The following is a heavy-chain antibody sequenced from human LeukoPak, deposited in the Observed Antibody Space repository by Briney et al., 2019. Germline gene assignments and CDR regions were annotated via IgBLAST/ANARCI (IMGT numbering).Heavy chain of an antibody. V-gene: IGHV4-4*02. J-gene: IGHJ4*02. CDR2: IYHSGST. CDR3: AQGENGDAFGFDY. D-gene: IGHD4-17*01. Sequence: SETLSLTCAVSGGSISSSNWWSWVRQPPGKGLEWIGEIYHSGSTNYNPSLKSRVTISVDKSKNQFSLKLSSVTAADTAVYYCAQGENGDAFGFDYWGQGTLVTVSS. CDR1: GGSISSSNW.